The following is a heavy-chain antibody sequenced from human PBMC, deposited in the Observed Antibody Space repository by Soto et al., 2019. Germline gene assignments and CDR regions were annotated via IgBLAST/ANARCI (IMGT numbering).Heavy chain of an antibody. D-gene: IGHD2-2*01. V-gene: IGHV4-30-4*08. CDR3: ARVPDY. CDR2: IYHSGRT. CDR1: GGSIRHGDYY. Sequence: SGTLSLTCTVSGGSIRHGDYYWRCVRQNPGKGLEWIGHIYHSGRTYYNPSLKSRVTISVDTSKNQFSLKLSSVTAADTAVYYCARVPDYWGQGILVTVSS. J-gene: IGHJ4*02.